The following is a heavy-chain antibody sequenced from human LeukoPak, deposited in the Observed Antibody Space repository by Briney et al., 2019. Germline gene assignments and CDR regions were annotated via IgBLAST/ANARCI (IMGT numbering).Heavy chain of an antibody. CDR2: INHSGST. CDR1: GGSFSGYY. Sequence: SETLPLTCAVYGGSFSGYYWSWIRQPPGKGLEWIGEINHSGSTNYNPSLKSRVTISVDTSKNQFSLKLSSVTAADTAVYYCARRPAMAHFDYWGQGTLVTVSS. D-gene: IGHD5-18*01. V-gene: IGHV4-34*01. J-gene: IGHJ4*02. CDR3: ARRPAMAHFDY.